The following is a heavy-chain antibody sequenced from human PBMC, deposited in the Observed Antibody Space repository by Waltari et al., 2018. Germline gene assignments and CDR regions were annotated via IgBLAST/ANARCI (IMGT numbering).Heavy chain of an antibody. D-gene: IGHD2-15*01. CDR3: AVVGTTYYFDY. J-gene: IGHJ4*02. Sequence: QVQLQQWGAGLLKPSETLSLTCAVYGGSFSGYYWSWIRQPPGKGLEWIGEINHSGSTNYNPSLKSRVTISVDTSKNQCSLKLSSVTAADTAVYYCAVVGTTYYFDYWGQGTLVTVSS. CDR1: GGSFSGYY. CDR2: INHSGST. V-gene: IGHV4-34*01.